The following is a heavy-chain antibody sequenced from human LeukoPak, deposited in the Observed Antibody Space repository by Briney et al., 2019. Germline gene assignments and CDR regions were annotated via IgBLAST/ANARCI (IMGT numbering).Heavy chain of an antibody. CDR2: ISSSSSYI. J-gene: IGHJ6*03. CDR1: GFTFSSYS. Sequence: PGGSLRLSCAASGFTFSSYSMNWVRQAPGKGLEWVSSISSSSSYIYYADSVKGRFTISRDNAKNSLYLQMNSLRAEDTAVYYCARRRLRYFDWLEADYYYYYMDVWGKGTTVTISS. V-gene: IGHV3-21*01. CDR3: ARRRLRYFDWLEADYYYYYMDV. D-gene: IGHD3-9*01.